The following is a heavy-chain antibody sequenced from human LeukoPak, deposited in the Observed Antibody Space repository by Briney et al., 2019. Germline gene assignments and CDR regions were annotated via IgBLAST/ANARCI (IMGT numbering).Heavy chain of an antibody. J-gene: IGHJ6*02. CDR3: ARDRWRDGYNSGDMDV. CDR1: GYTFTSYY. CDR2: INPSGGST. V-gene: IGHV1-46*01. Sequence: GASVKVSCKASGYTFTSYYMHWVRQAPGQGLEWMGIINPSGGSTSYAQKFQGRVTMTGDTSTSTVYMELSSLRSEDTAVYYCARDRWRDGYNSGDMDVWGQGTTVTVSS. D-gene: IGHD5-24*01.